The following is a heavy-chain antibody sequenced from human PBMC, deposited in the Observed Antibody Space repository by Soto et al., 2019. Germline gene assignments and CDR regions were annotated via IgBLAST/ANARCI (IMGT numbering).Heavy chain of an antibody. V-gene: IGHV4-59*08. CDR2: IYYSGST. Sequence: SETLSLTCTVSGGSISSYYWSWIRQPPGKGLEWIGYIYYSGSTNYNPSLKSRVTISVDTSKNQFSLKLSSVTAADTAVYYCARAQRRVYYMDVWGKGTTVTVSS. CDR3: ARAQRRVYYMDV. D-gene: IGHD6-13*01. CDR1: GGSISSYY. J-gene: IGHJ6*03.